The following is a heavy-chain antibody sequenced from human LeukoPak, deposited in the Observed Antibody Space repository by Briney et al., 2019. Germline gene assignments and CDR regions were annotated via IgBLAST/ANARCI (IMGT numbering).Heavy chain of an antibody. CDR1: GGSISSYY. J-gene: IGHJ6*02. V-gene: IGHV4-59*01. Sequence: SETLSLTCTVSGGSISSYYWSWIRQPPGKGLEWIGYIYYSGSTNYNPSLKSRVTISVDTSKNQFSLKLSSVTAADTAVYYCARNYRVSGGFVQYYYGMDVWGQGTTVTVSS. D-gene: IGHD2-15*01. CDR3: ARNYRVSGGFVQYYYGMDV. CDR2: IYYSGST.